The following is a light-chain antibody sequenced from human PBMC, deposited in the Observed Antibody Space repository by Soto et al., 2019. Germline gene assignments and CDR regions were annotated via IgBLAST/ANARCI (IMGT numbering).Light chain of an antibody. V-gene: IGKV3-20*01. CDR1: QSVSTIY. CDR3: QQYGSSPPT. Sequence: EIVLTQSPGTLSLSPGERATLSCRASQSVSTIYLAWYQRKPGQAPRLLIYGASSRATGIPDRFSGSGSGTDFTLTITRLEPEDFAVYYCQQYGSSPPTFGQGTKVEIK. CDR2: GAS. J-gene: IGKJ1*01.